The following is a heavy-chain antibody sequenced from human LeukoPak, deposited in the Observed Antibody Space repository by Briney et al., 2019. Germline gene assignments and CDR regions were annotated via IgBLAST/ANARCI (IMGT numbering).Heavy chain of an antibody. J-gene: IGHJ4*02. CDR2: ISGSGGST. V-gene: IGHV3-23*01. CDR1: GFTFSSYA. Sequence: GGSLRLSCAASGFTFSSYAMSWVRQAPGKGLEWVSVISGSGGSTYYADSVKGRFTISRDNSKNTLYLQMNSLRAEDTAVYYCAKVPGGSGWYFYYWGQGTLVTVSS. CDR3: AKVPGGSGWYFYY. D-gene: IGHD6-19*01.